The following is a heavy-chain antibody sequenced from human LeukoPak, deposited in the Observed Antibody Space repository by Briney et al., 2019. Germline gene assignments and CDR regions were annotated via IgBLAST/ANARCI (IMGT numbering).Heavy chain of an antibody. V-gene: IGHV5-51*01. D-gene: IGHD1-20*01. Sequence: GESLKISCKGSGYSFTSYWIGWVRQMPGKGLEWMGIIYPGDSDTRYSPSFQGQVTISADKSISTAYLQWSSLKASDTAMYSCARQGLDNWNDEGWFDPWGQGTLVTVSS. CDR2: IYPGDSDT. CDR3: ARQGLDNWNDEGWFDP. CDR1: GYSFTSYW. J-gene: IGHJ5*02.